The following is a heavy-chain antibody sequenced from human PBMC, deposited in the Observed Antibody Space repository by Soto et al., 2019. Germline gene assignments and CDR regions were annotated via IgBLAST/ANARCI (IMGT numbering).Heavy chain of an antibody. J-gene: IGHJ6*02. CDR2: IYYSGST. V-gene: IGHV4-59*01. D-gene: IGHD3-16*01. Sequence: SETLSLTCTVSGGSISRYYWSWIRQPPGKGLEWIGYIYYSGSTNYNPSLKSRVTISVDTSKNQFSLKLSSVTTADTAVYYCARENGFDYAPGGYYYYYGMDVWGQGTTVTVSS. CDR1: GGSISRYY. CDR3: ARENGFDYAPGGYYYYYGMDV.